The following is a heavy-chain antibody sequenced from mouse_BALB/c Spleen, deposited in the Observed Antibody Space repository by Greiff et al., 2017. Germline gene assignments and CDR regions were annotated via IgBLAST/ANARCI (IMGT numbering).Heavy chain of an antibody. J-gene: IGHJ2*01. CDR2: ISSGSSTI. D-gene: IGHD2-1*01. CDR3: ARKRIYYGNYGFDY. Sequence: EVQGVESGGGLVQPGGSRKLSCAASGFTFSSFGMHWVRQAPEKGLEWVAYISSGSSTIYYADTVKGRFTMSRDNPKNTLFLQMTSLRSEDTAMYYCARKRIYYGNYGFDYWGQGTTLTVSS. V-gene: IGHV5-17*02. CDR1: GFTFSSFG.